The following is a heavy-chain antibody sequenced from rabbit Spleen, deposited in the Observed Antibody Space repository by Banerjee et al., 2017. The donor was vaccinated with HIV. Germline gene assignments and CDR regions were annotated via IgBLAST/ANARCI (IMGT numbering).Heavy chain of an antibody. J-gene: IGHJ6*01. CDR3: ARDTGSSFSTYGMDL. Sequence: QSLEESGGDLVKPGASLTLTCTASGFSFSNSYHICWVRQAPGKGLEWIGCIYPGSSGTTYYASWAKGRFTISKTSSTTVTLQMTSLTVADTATYFCARDTGSSFSTYGMDLWGPGTLVTVS. CDR1: GFSFSNSYH. V-gene: IGHV1S40*01. CDR2: IYPGSSGTT. D-gene: IGHD8-1*01.